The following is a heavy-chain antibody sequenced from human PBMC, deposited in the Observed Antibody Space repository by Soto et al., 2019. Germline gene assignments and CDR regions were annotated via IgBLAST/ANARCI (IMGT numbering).Heavy chain of an antibody. CDR3: ARRAPSYYYFDY. V-gene: IGHV4-4*02. CDR2: IYHSGNT. Sequence: SETLSLTCAVSSGSISSGHWWTWVRQLPGKGLQWIGEIYHSGNTNYNPSLKSRVTISVDRSMNQFSLRLNSVTAADTAVYYCARRAPSYYYFDYWGQGTLVTVSS. D-gene: IGHD3-10*01. CDR1: SGSISSGHW. J-gene: IGHJ4*02.